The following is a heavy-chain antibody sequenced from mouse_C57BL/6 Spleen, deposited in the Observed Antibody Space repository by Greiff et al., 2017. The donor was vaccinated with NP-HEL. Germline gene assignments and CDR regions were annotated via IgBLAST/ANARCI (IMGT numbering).Heavy chain of an antibody. Sequence: QVQLKQSGPGLVQPSQSLSITCTVSGFSLTSYGVHWVRQSPGKGLEWLGVIWSGGSTDYNAAFISRLSISKDNSKSQVFFKMNSLQADDTAIYYCARNGRDSWFAYWGQGTLVTVSA. CDR1: GFSLTSYG. CDR3: ARNGRDSWFAY. V-gene: IGHV2-2*01. CDR2: IWSGGST. J-gene: IGHJ3*01.